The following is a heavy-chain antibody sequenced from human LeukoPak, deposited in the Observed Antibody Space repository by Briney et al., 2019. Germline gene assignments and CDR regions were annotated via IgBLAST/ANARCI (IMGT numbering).Heavy chain of an antibody. V-gene: IGHV3-23*01. CDR2: ISGSGGST. CDR1: GFTFSTYA. CDR3: AKAIVGYYDSSGYPVDY. D-gene: IGHD3-22*01. J-gene: IGHJ4*02. Sequence: GGSLRLSCAASGFTFSTYAMSWVRQAPGKGLEWVSAISGSGGSTYYADSVKGRFTISRHNSKNTLYLQMNSLRAEDTAVYYCAKAIVGYYDSSGYPVDYWGQGTLVTVSS.